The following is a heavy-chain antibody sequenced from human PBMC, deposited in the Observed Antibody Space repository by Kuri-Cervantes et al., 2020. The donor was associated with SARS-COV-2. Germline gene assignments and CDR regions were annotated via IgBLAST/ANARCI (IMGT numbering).Heavy chain of an antibody. CDR1: GDTITYRF. V-gene: IGHV1-45*01. CDR2: ITPFNGKT. Sequence: SSVNVSCKASGDTITYRFLHWVRQAPGQAPEWMGWITPFNGKTHYAQRFQDRVTITRDRSMSTAYMELSSLRSEDTAMYYCARSGPGAISREDGACDIWGQGTMVTVSS. D-gene: IGHD5-24*01. CDR3: ARSGPGAISREDGACDI. J-gene: IGHJ3*02.